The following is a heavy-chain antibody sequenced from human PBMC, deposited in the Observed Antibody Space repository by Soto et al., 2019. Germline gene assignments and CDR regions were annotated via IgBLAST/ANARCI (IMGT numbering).Heavy chain of an antibody. V-gene: IGHV1-46*01. J-gene: IGHJ6*02. CDR2: INPSGGST. CDR1: GYTFTSYY. CDR3: ARDLKFERQYYYDSSGPARYGMDV. D-gene: IGHD3-22*01. Sequence: SVKVSCNASGYTFTSYYMHWVRQAPGQGLEWMGIINPSGGSTSYAQKFQGRVTMTRDTSTSTVYMELSSLRSEDTAVYYCARDLKFERQYYYDSSGPARYGMDVWGQGTTVTVS.